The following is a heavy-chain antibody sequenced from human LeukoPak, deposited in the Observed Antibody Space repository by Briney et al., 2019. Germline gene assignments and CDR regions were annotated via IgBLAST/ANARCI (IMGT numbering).Heavy chain of an antibody. CDR1: GFTFISYW. CDR3: AQISI. Sequence: GGSLRLSCAASGFTFISYWMSWVRQAPGKGLEWVANIKQDGSEKYYVDSVKGRFTISRDNAKNSLYLQMNSLRAEDTAVYYCAQISIWGQGTLVTVSS. D-gene: IGHD2/OR15-2a*01. CDR2: IKQDGSEK. V-gene: IGHV3-7*01. J-gene: IGHJ4*02.